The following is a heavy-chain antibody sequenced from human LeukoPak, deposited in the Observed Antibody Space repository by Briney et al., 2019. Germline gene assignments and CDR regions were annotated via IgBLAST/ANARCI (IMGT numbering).Heavy chain of an antibody. D-gene: IGHD3-3*01. CDR2: IRGDGSER. Sequence: GGSLRLSCAASGFTFSSYWMTWVRQAPGKGLGWVANIRGDGSERFYVGYLKGRFTIPRDNAKNSLYLQMNSLRVDDTAVYYCVREGPPQGRPWSGWYPFDFWGQGILVTVSS. CDR1: GFTFSSYW. V-gene: IGHV3-7*01. J-gene: IGHJ4*02. CDR3: VREGPPQGRPWSGWYPFDF.